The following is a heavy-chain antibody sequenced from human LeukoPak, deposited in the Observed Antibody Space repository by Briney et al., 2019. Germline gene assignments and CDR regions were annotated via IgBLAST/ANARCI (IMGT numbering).Heavy chain of an antibody. CDR1: GGSISSGGYY. CDR3: AKDLPAAGAFDY. J-gene: IGHJ4*02. V-gene: IGHV4-31*03. Sequence: PSETLSLTCTVSGGSISSGGYYWSWIRQHPGKGLEWIGYIYYSGSTYYNPSLKSRVTISVDTSKNQFSLKLSSVTAADTAVYYCAKDLPAAGAFDYWGQGTLVTVSS. D-gene: IGHD2-2*01. CDR2: IYYSGST.